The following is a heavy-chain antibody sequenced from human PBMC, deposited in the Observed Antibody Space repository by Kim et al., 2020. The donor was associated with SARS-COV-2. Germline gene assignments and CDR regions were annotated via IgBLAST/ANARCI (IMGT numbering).Heavy chain of an antibody. CDR2: IWYDGSNK. CDR3: ARERREYYDILTGYYTSYYYYGMDV. CDR1: GFTFSSYG. V-gene: IGHV3-33*01. Sequence: GGSLRLSCAASGFTFSSYGMHWVRQAPGKGLEWVAVIWYDGSNKYYADSVKGRFTISRDNSKNTLYLQMNSLRAEHTAVYYCARERREYYDILTGYYTSYYYYGMDVWGQGTTVTVSS. D-gene: IGHD3-9*01. J-gene: IGHJ6*02.